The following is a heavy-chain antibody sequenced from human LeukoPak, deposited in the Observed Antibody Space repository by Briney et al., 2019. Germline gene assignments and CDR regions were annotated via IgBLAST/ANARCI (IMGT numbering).Heavy chain of an antibody. D-gene: IGHD6-6*01. V-gene: IGHV1-69*05. CDR3: ARGIAARPGGENWFDP. CDR2: IIPIFGTA. Sequence: ASVKVSCKASGYTFTSYDINWVRQAPGQGLEWMGGIIPIFGTANYAQKFQGRVTITTDESTSTAYMELSSLRSEDTAVYYCARGIAARPGGENWFDPWGQGTLVTVSS. CDR1: GYTFTSYD. J-gene: IGHJ5*02.